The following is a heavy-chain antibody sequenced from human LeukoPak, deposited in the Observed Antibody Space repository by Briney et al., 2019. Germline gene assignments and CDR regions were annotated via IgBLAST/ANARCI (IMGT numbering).Heavy chain of an antibody. Sequence: SETLSLTCTVSGGSISSSSYYWGWIRPPPAKGLEWIGSIYYSGSTYYNPSLKSRVTISVDTSKNQFSLKLSSVTAADTAVFYCARHRMYYYDTSGRGVADAFDFWGQGTMVTVSS. CDR1: GGSISSSSYY. V-gene: IGHV4-39*01. CDR2: IYYSGST. J-gene: IGHJ3*01. CDR3: ARHRMYYYDTSGRGVADAFDF. D-gene: IGHD3-22*01.